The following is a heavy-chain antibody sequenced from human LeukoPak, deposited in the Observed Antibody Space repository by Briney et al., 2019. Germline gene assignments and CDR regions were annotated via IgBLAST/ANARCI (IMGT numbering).Heavy chain of an antibody. CDR2: IRSSSET. D-gene: IGHD5-12*01. Sequence: GGSLKLSCAASGFIFSQYSMNWVRQAPGKGLEWVSHIRSSSETFYADSVKGRFTISRDNARNSLYLQMNNLRGEDTAIYYCARDAGNSGYGCDLWGQGTLVTVSS. CDR3: ARDAGNSGYGCDL. CDR1: GFIFSQYS. J-gene: IGHJ5*02. V-gene: IGHV3-48*01.